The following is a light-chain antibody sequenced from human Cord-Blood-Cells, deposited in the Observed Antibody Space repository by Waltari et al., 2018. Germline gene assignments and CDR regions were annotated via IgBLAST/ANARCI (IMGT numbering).Light chain of an antibody. CDR1: KTVSSN. CDR3: QQYNNWPMYT. Sequence: EIVMTQSPATLSVSPGERATLSCRASKTVSSNLAWYQQKPGQAPRLLIYGASTSATGIPARFSGSGSGIEFTLTISSLQSEDFAVYYCQQYNNWPMYTFGQGTKLEIK. J-gene: IGKJ2*01. CDR2: GAS. V-gene: IGKV3-15*01.